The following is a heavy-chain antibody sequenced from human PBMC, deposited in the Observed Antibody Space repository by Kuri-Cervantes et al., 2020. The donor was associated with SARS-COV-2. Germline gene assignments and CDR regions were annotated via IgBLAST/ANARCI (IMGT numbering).Heavy chain of an antibody. D-gene: IGHD5-24*01. V-gene: IGHV3-48*02. CDR2: ISSSGSAI. CDR1: GFTFSSYG. CDR3: ARESRDAYNLGSFDL. J-gene: IGHJ2*01. Sequence: ETLSLTCAASGFTFSSYGMHWVRQAPGKGLEWVSYISSSGSAIYYADSVKGRFTISRDNAKNSLYLQMNSLRDEDTAVYYCARESRDAYNLGSFDLWGRGTLVTVSS.